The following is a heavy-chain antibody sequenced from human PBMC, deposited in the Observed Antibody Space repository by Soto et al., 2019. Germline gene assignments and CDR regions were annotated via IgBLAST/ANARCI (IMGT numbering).Heavy chain of an antibody. V-gene: IGHV3-23*01. Sequence: PGGSLSLSCVASGFRFSSYAMSWVRQAPGEGLEWVSVISGRDGSTYYADFVKGRFTISRDDSRNTLYLQMHSLRAEDTAVYYCARDRERDAWYEDYWGQGTLVTVSS. D-gene: IGHD6-13*01. CDR3: ARDRERDAWYEDY. J-gene: IGHJ4*02. CDR1: GFRFSSYA. CDR2: ISGRDGST.